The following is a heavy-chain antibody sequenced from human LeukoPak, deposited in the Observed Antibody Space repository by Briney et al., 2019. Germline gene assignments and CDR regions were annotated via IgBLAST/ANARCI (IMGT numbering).Heavy chain of an antibody. CDR3: ARHLSIAARPDFDY. D-gene: IGHD6-6*01. J-gene: IGHJ4*02. Sequence: GGSLRLSCAASGFTFSSYAMSWVRQAPGKGLEWVLSISGSGGSTYYADSVKGRFTISRDNSKNTLYLQMNSLRAEDTAVYYCARHLSIAARPDFDYWGQGTLVTVSS. CDR2: ISGSGGST. CDR1: GFTFSSYA. V-gene: IGHV3-23*01.